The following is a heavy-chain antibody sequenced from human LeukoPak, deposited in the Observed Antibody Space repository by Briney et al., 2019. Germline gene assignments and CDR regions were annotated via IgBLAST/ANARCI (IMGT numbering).Heavy chain of an antibody. CDR2: IYYSGNT. Sequence: SETLSLTCTVSAASIRNYYWSWFRQPPGKGLEWFGDIYYSGNTNYNPSLKSRLTMSIDTSKNQLSLKLSSVTAADTAVYYCATETLYGDYNYWGQGTLVTVSS. J-gene: IGHJ4*02. V-gene: IGHV4-59*08. CDR1: AASIRNYY. D-gene: IGHD4-17*01. CDR3: ATETLYGDYNY.